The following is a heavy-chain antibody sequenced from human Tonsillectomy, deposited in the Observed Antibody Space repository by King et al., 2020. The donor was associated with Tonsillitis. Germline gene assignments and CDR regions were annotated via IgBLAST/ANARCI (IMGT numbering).Heavy chain of an antibody. CDR2: IYYSGST. CDR3: ARTSYCSGGTCYGASWFDP. V-gene: IGHV4-59*01. J-gene: IGHJ5*02. CDR1: GGSMSSYY. Sequence: QLQESGPGLVKPSETLSLTCTVSGGSMSSYYWSWIRQPPGKGLEWIGYIYYSGSTNYNPSFKSRVTILVDTSKNQFSLKLSSVTAADTAVYYCARTSYCSGGTCYGASWFDPWGQGTLVTVSS. D-gene: IGHD2-15*01.